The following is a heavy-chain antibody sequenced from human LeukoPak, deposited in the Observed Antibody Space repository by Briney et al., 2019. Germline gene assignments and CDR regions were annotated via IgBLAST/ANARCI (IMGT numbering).Heavy chain of an antibody. D-gene: IGHD2-21*01. CDR3: TREGRASSAYYFDY. Sequence: ASVKVSCKASGYTFTNYAMNWVRQAPGQGLEWMGWINPNSGLTHFAQKFQGRVTMTSDTSISMELSSLRSDDTAVYYCTREGRASSAYYFDYWGQGTLVTVSS. J-gene: IGHJ4*02. V-gene: IGHV1-2*02. CDR1: GYTFTNYA. CDR2: INPNSGLT.